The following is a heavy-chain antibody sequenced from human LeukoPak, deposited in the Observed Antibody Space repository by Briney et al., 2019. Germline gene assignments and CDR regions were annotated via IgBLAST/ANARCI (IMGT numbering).Heavy chain of an antibody. D-gene: IGHD3-16*01. Sequence: PGRALRLSCEASGFTFRSYAMHWVRQAPGKGLEWVAVISYVGSNKYYADSVKGRFTISRDNSKNGLYLEMNSLRAEDTAIYYCARVWGDYWGQGTLVTVTS. J-gene: IGHJ4*02. V-gene: IGHV3-30-3*01. CDR3: ARVWGDY. CDR1: GFTFRSYA. CDR2: ISYVGSNK.